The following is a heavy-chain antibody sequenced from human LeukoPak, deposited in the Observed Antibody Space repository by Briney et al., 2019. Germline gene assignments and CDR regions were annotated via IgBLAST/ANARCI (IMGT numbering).Heavy chain of an antibody. CDR3: ARGTYDFWSGLFDY. CDR2: IYTSGST. J-gene: IGHJ4*02. V-gene: IGHV4-4*07. D-gene: IGHD3-3*01. CDR1: GGSISSYY. Sequence: SETLSLTCTVSGGSISSYYWSWIRQPAGKGLEGIGRIYTSGSTDYNPSLKSRVTMSVDTSKNQFSLKLSSVTAADTAVYYCARGTYDFWSGLFDYWGQGTLVTVSS.